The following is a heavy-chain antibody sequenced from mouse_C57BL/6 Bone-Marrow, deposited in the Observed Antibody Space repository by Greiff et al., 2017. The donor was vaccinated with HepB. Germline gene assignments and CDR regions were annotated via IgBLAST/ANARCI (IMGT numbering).Heavy chain of an antibody. J-gene: IGHJ3*01. D-gene: IGHD1-1*01. CDR2: IDPENGDT. V-gene: IGHV14-4*01. CDR1: GFNIKDDY. Sequence: EVKLQESGAELVRPGASVKLSCTASGFNIKDDYMHWVKQRPEQGLEWIGWIDPENGDTEYASKFQGKATITADTSSNTAYLQLSSLTSEDTAVYYCTVSTTVVGAYWGQGTLVTVSA. CDR3: TVSTTVVGAY.